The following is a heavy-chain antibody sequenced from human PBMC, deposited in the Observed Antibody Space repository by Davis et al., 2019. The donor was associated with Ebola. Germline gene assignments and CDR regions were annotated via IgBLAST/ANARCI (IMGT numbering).Heavy chain of an antibody. V-gene: IGHV4-4*02. CDR2: IYHSGTT. CDR3: ARDYYDSNGYLYYFDS. CDR1: GGSISTNNW. J-gene: IGHJ4*02. Sequence: MPSETLSLTCDVSGGSISTNNWWSWVRQPPGKDLEWIGEIYHSGTTSYNPSLKSRAIISVDKSKNQFSLKLSSVTAADTAVYYCARDYYDSNGYLYYFDSWGQGTLVTVSS. D-gene: IGHD3-22*01.